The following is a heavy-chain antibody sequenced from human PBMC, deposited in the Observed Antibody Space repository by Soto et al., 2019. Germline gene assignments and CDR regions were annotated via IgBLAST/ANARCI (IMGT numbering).Heavy chain of an antibody. Sequence: SVKVSCKASGGTFSSYTISWVRQAPGQGLEWMGRIIPILGIANYAQKFQGRVTITADKSTSTAYMELSSLRSEDTAVYYCARVRSDCGGDCYSLGWFDPWGQGTLVTVSS. CDR3: ARVRSDCGGDCYSLGWFDP. V-gene: IGHV1-69*02. CDR2: IIPILGIA. J-gene: IGHJ5*02. D-gene: IGHD2-21*02. CDR1: GGTFSSYT.